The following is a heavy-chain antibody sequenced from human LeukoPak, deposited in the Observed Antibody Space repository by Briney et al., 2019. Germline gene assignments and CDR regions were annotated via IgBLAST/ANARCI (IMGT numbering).Heavy chain of an antibody. Sequence: SETLSLTCTVSGGSISSYYWSWIRQPPGKGLEWIGYIYYSGSTNYNPSLKSRVTISVKTSKNQFSLKLSSVTAADTAVYYCARATRYYYDSSGYLFDYWGQGTLVTVSS. V-gene: IGHV4-59*01. CDR1: GGSISSYY. CDR3: ARATRYYYDSSGYLFDY. CDR2: IYYSGST. D-gene: IGHD3-22*01. J-gene: IGHJ4*02.